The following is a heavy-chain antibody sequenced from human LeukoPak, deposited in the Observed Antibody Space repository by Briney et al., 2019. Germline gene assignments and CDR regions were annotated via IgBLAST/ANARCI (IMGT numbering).Heavy chain of an antibody. D-gene: IGHD3-9*01. CDR1: GGSISSYY. CDR3: AITILTGYYNGYYYYGMDV. CDR2: IYTSGST. Sequence: PETLSLTCTVSGGSISSYYWSWIRQPAGKGLEWIGRIYTSGSTNYNPSLKSRVTMSVDTSKNQFSLKLSSVTAADTAVYYCAITILTGYYNGYYYYGMDVWGQGTTVTVSS. V-gene: IGHV4-4*07. J-gene: IGHJ6*02.